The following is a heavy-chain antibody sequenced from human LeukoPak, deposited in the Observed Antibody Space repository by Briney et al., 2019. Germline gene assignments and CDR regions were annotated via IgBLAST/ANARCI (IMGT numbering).Heavy chain of an antibody. CDR1: GFTFSDFA. D-gene: IGHD4/OR15-4a*01. V-gene: IGHV3-23*01. CDR2: VTNTGNTT. J-gene: IGHJ4*02. Sequence: GGSLRLSCVASGFTFSDFAMSWVRQAPGKGLEWVSGVTNTGNTTYYADSVKGRFTISKDNSKSTLHLQLNSLRAEDTAIYFCARHRNFGANFALDYWGQGTLVTVSS. CDR3: ARHRNFGANFALDY.